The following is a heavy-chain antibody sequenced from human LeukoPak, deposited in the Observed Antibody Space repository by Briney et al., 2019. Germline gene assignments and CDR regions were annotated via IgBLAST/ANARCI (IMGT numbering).Heavy chain of an antibody. J-gene: IGHJ3*02. CDR2: IYYSGST. CDR3: ARGLGSGSYSADNAFDI. V-gene: IGHV4-59*01. CDR1: GGSTSSYY. Sequence: SETLSLTCTVSGGSTSSYYWSWIRQPPGKVLEWIGYIYYSGSTNYNPSLKSRVTISVDTSKNQFSLKLSSVTAADTAAYYCARGLGSGSYSADNAFDIWGQGTMVTVSS. D-gene: IGHD1-26*01.